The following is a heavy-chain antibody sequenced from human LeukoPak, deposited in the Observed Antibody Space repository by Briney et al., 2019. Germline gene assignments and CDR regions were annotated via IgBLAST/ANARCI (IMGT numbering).Heavy chain of an antibody. D-gene: IGHD6-13*01. Sequence: ASVKVSCKASGYTFTSYGITWVRQAPGQGLEWMGWISAYNGNTNYARKFQGRVTMTTDTSTSTAYMELRSLTSDDTAIYYCARDRNLAAATNRFDPWGQGTLVTVSS. CDR1: GYTFTSYG. CDR3: ARDRNLAAATNRFDP. V-gene: IGHV1-18*01. J-gene: IGHJ5*02. CDR2: ISAYNGNT.